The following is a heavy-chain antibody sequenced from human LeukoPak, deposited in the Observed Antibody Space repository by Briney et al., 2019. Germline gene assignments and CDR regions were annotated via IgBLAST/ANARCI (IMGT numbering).Heavy chain of an antibody. V-gene: IGHV4-4*07. CDR2: IYTSGST. J-gene: IGHJ4*02. CDR1: GGSITNHY. D-gene: IGHD2-15*01. CDR3: AREGDTVVGEGFDY. Sequence: SETLSLTCIVSGGSITNHYWSWIRQPAGKGLEWIGRIYTSGSTKYNASLKIRGTMSVDTSKNQFSLKLSSVTAAATAVYYCAREGDTVVGEGFDYWGQGTLVTVSS.